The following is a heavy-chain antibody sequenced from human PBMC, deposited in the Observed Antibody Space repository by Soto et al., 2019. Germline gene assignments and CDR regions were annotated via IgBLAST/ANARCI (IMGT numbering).Heavy chain of an antibody. J-gene: IGHJ2*01. CDR3: ASTKYDSSAYYYWYLGL. CDR1: EDTFRNYA. CDR2: IIPIFGTA. Sequence: QVELVQSGAEVKKPGSSVKVSCQASEDTFRNYAISWVRQAPGQGLEWMGGIIPIFGTANYAKKIQGRVKITAATSANTVYLELSSVRSEDTAVYYCASTKYDSSAYYYWYLGLWGRGTLVTVSS. D-gene: IGHD3-22*01. V-gene: IGHV1-69*06.